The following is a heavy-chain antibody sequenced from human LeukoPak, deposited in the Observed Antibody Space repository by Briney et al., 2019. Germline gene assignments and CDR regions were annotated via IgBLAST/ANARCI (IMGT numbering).Heavy chain of an antibody. D-gene: IGHD6-19*01. CDR1: GFTFSSYG. CDR3: AKDRSSGWYYFDY. V-gene: IGHV3-30*02. CDR2: IRYDGSNK. J-gene: IGHJ4*02. Sequence: GGSLRLSCAASGFTFSSYGMHWVRQAPAKGLSGLPFIRYDGSNKYYADSVKGRFTISRDNSKNTLYLQMNSLRAEDTAVYYCAKDRSSGWYYFDYWGQGTLVTVSS.